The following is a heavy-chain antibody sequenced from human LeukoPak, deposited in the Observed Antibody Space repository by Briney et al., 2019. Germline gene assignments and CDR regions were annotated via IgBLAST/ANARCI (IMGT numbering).Heavy chain of an antibody. V-gene: IGHV3-33*08. Sequence: PGGSLRLSCAASGFTFSSYGMHWVRQAPGKGLEWVAVIWYDGSNKYYADSVKGRFTISRDNSKNTLYLQMNSLRAEDTAVYYCARDKVVGSYDSSGYGPGGYFDYWGQGTLVTVSS. CDR1: GFTFSSYG. CDR3: ARDKVVGSYDSSGYGPGGYFDY. CDR2: IWYDGSNK. D-gene: IGHD3-22*01. J-gene: IGHJ4*02.